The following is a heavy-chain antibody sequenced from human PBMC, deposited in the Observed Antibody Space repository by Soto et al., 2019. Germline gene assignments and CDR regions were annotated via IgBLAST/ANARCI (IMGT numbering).Heavy chain of an antibody. CDR1: GGSINGYY. Sequence: QVQLQESGPGLVKPSETLSLTCTVSGGSINGYYWSWIRQPPGKGLEWIGYIYYSGSTTYKPSLKSRLTISVDTSKNQFSLNLTSVTSADTAVYYCARDLPYDTSNYDGMDVWGQGTTVTVSS. J-gene: IGHJ6*02. D-gene: IGHD3-22*01. CDR2: IYYSGST. CDR3: ARDLPYDTSNYDGMDV. V-gene: IGHV4-59*01.